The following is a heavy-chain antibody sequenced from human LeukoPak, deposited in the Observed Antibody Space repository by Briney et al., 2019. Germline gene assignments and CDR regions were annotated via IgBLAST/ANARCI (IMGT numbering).Heavy chain of an antibody. Sequence: GRSLRLSCAASGFTFSSYAIHWVRQAPGKGLEWVAVISYDGSNKYYADSVKGRFTISRDNSKNTLYLQMNSLRAEDTAVYYCARGPSPYYYDSSGYLDYWGQGTLVIVSS. D-gene: IGHD3-22*01. CDR1: GFTFSSYA. CDR3: ARGPSPYYYDSSGYLDY. V-gene: IGHV3-30-3*01. J-gene: IGHJ4*02. CDR2: ISYDGSNK.